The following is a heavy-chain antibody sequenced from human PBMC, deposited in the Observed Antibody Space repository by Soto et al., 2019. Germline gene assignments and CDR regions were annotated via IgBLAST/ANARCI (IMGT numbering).Heavy chain of an antibody. Sequence: QVQLQESGPGLVKPSQTLSLTCTVSGGSISSGGYYWSWIRQHPGKGLEWIGYIYYSGSTYYNPSLKSRVTISVDTSKNQFSLKLSSVTAADTAVYYCARYRDIVVVPAAMGTSWFDPWGQGTLVTVSS. V-gene: IGHV4-31*03. CDR3: ARYRDIVVVPAAMGTSWFDP. J-gene: IGHJ5*02. CDR1: GGSISSGGYY. D-gene: IGHD2-2*01. CDR2: IYYSGST.